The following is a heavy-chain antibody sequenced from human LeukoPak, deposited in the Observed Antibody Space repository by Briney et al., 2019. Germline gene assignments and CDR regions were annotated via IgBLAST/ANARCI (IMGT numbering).Heavy chain of an antibody. D-gene: IGHD3-3*01. CDR2: ISAGADVI. J-gene: IGHJ4*02. Sequence: GGSLRLSCEAAGFSFRDYPMGWVRRASGKRLEWVSGISAGADVIFYADPVKGRFTISRDNSKNTLYLQMNSLRAEDTAVYYCARQKYDFWSGYYTSFDYWGQGTLVTVSS. CDR3: ARQKYDFWSGYYTSFDY. CDR1: GFSFRDYP. V-gene: IGHV3-23*01.